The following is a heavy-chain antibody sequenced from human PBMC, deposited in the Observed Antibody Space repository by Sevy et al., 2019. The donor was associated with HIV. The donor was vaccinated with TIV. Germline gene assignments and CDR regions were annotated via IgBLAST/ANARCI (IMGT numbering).Heavy chain of an antibody. CDR1: GFTFSTYS. CDR2: ISSSSTYI. Sequence: GGSLRLSCAASGFTFSTYSMNWVRQAPGKGLEWVSSISSSSTYIYYENSVKGRLTISRDNAKNSLYLQMNSLRAEDTAVYYCARDLCTGGVCPRWGYYYYGMDVWGQGTTVTVSS. V-gene: IGHV3-21*01. D-gene: IGHD2-8*02. CDR3: ARDLCTGGVCPRWGYYYYGMDV. J-gene: IGHJ6*02.